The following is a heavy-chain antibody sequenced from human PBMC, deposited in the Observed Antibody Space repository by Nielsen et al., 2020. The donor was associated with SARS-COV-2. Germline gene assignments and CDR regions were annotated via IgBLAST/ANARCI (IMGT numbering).Heavy chain of an antibody. CDR2: IIPIFGTA. J-gene: IGHJ6*02. D-gene: IGHD4-17*01. CDR3: ARSPWVTNTAIQVGDYYYYGMDV. CDR1: GGTFSSYA. Sequence: SVKVSCKASGGTFSSYAISWVRQAPGQGLEWMGGIIPIFGTANYAQKFQGRVTITADESTGTAYMELSSLRSEDTAVYYCARSPWVTNTAIQVGDYYYYGMDVWGQGTTVTVSS. V-gene: IGHV1-69*13.